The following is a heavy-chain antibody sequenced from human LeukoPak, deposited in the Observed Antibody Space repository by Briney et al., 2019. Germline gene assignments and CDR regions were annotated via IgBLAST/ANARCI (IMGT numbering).Heavy chain of an antibody. CDR3: ARLWGPKFYMDV. Sequence: PSETLSLTCAVSGYSISSGYYWGWIRQPPGKGLEWIGSIYHSGSTYYNPSLKSRDTISVDTSKNQFSLKLSSVTAADTAVYYCARLWGPKFYMDVWGKGTTVTVSS. CDR2: IYHSGST. D-gene: IGHD3-16*01. J-gene: IGHJ6*03. V-gene: IGHV4-38-2*01. CDR1: GYSISSGYY.